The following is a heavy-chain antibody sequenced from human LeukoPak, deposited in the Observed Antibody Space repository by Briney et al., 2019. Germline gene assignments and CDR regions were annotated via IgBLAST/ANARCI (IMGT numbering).Heavy chain of an antibody. J-gene: IGHJ4*02. Sequence: SETLSLTCTVSGGSISSYYWSWIRQPPGKGLEWIGYIYYSGITYYNPSLKSRVSISVDTSKNHFSLRLNSVTAADTAVYYCARGGYEWGLGDYWGQGTLVTVSS. CDR1: GGSISSYY. V-gene: IGHV4-59*08. CDR2: IYYSGIT. D-gene: IGHD2-8*01. CDR3: ARGGYEWGLGDY.